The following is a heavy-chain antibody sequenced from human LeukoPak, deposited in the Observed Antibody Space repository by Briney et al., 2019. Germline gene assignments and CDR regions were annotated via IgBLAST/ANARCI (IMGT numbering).Heavy chain of an antibody. J-gene: IGHJ1*01. CDR2: IYHSGST. Sequence: ASETLSLTCTVSGGSISSYYWSWIRQPPGKGLEWIGSIYHSGSTYYNPSLKSRVTISVDTSKNQFSLKLSSVTAADTAVYYCARVERAAAGTVFAEYFQHWGQGTLVTVSS. CDR1: GGSISSYY. V-gene: IGHV4-38-2*02. D-gene: IGHD6-13*01. CDR3: ARVERAAAGTVFAEYFQH.